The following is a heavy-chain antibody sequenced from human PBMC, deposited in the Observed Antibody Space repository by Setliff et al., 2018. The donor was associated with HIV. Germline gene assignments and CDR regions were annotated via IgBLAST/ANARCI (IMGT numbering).Heavy chain of an antibody. Sequence: PGESLKISCQASGYNFATYWVGWVRQVPGEGLEWIAIIYPSDSKIKYNPSFRGQVTVSADQSITTAYLQWTSLKSSDTAIYYCARGKYTTYLFDPWGQGTLVTVSS. CDR2: IYPSDSKI. V-gene: IGHV5-51*01. D-gene: IGHD1-1*01. CDR3: ARGKYTTYLFDP. J-gene: IGHJ5*02. CDR1: GYNFATYW.